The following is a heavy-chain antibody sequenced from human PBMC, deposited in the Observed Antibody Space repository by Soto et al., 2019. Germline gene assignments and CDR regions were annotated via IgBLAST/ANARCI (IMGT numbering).Heavy chain of an antibody. CDR3: ARANYYDSSGSGGEHYYGMDV. CDR2: IYYSGST. Sequence: SETLSLTCTVSGGSISSYYWSWIRQPPGKGLEWIGYIYYSGSTNYNPSLKSRVTISVDTSKNQFSLKLSSVTAADTAVYYCARANYYDSSGSGGEHYYGMDVWGQGTTVTVSS. CDR1: GGSISSYY. J-gene: IGHJ6*02. V-gene: IGHV4-59*08. D-gene: IGHD3-22*01.